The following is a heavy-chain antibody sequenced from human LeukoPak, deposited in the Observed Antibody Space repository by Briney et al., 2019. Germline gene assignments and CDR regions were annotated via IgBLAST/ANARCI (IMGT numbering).Heavy chain of an antibody. D-gene: IGHD6-6*01. CDR1: GGSISSSSYY. CDR3: ANRFEYSSSEFDY. Sequence: SETLSLTCTVSGGSISSSSYYWGWIRQPPGKGLEWIGSIYYSWSTYYNPSLKSRVTISVDTSKNQFSLKLSSVTAADTAVYYCANRFEYSSSEFDYWGQGTLVTVSS. J-gene: IGHJ4*02. CDR2: IYYSWST. V-gene: IGHV4-39*01.